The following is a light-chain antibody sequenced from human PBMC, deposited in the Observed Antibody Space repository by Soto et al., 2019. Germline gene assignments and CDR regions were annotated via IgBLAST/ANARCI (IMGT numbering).Light chain of an antibody. CDR2: GAS. Sequence: EMVLTQSPGTLSLSPGERATLSCRASQSVSSSYLAWYQQKPGQAPRLLIYGASSRATGIPDRFSGSGSGTDCTLTISRLEPEDVVVYYCQQYGSSPFTFGPGTKVEIK. CDR3: QQYGSSPFT. J-gene: IGKJ3*01. V-gene: IGKV3-20*01. CDR1: QSVSSSY.